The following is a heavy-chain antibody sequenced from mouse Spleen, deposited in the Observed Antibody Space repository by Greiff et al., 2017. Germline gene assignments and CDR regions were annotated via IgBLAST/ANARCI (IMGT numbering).Heavy chain of an antibody. Sequence: VQLQQSGAELVRPGASVKLSCTASGFNIKDDYMHWVKQRPEQGLEWIGWIDPENGDTEYASKFQGKATITADTSSNTAYLQLSSLTSEDTAVYYCTTRFTRFAYWGQGTLVTVSA. CDR2: IDPENGDT. CDR3: TTRFTRFAY. J-gene: IGHJ3*01. CDR1: GFNIKDDY. V-gene: IGHV14-4*01. D-gene: IGHD6-1*01.